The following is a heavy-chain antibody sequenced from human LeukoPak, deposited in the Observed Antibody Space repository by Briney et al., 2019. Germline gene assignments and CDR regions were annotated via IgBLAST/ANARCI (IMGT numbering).Heavy chain of an antibody. Sequence: PGGSLRLSCAASGFTFSSYWMSWVRQAPGKGLEWVANIKQDGSEKYYVDSVKGRFTISRDNAKNSLYLQMNSLRAEDTAVYYCVRDSAHTVVVPAVIPPGLDNWFDPWGQGTLVTVSS. V-gene: IGHV3-7*05. CDR1: GFTFSSYW. CDR3: VRDSAHTVVVPAVIPPGLDNWFDP. J-gene: IGHJ5*02. CDR2: IKQDGSEK. D-gene: IGHD2-2*01.